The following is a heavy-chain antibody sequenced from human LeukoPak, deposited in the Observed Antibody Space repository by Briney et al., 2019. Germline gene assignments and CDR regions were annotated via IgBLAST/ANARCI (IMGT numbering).Heavy chain of an antibody. J-gene: IGHJ4*02. CDR2: MFNYFSGST. D-gene: IGHD2-15*01. CDR3: ARGRIVVVVAATTKYYFDY. CDR1: GDSINSYY. Sequence: SETLSLTCTVFGDSINSYYWSWIRQPPGKGLEWIGYMFNYFSGSTNYNPSLKSRVTISVDTSKNQFSLKLSSVTAADTAVYYCARGRIVVVVAATTKYYFDYWGQGTLVTVSS. V-gene: IGHV4-59*12.